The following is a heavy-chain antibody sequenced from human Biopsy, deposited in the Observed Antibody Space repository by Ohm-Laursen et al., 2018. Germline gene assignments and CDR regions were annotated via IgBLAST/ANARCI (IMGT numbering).Heavy chain of an antibody. D-gene: IGHD2-15*01. CDR2: IIPILRTT. Sequence: SSVKVSCKAPTGTFNSYGITWVRQAPGQGLEWMGRIIPILRTTTYAPKFQGRVTFTADKSSSTAYLELSSLTSEDAAMFYCAREAIGYQLPCDDWGQGTLVTVSS. V-gene: IGHV1-69*04. CDR1: TGTFNSYG. J-gene: IGHJ4*02. CDR3: AREAIGYQLPCDD.